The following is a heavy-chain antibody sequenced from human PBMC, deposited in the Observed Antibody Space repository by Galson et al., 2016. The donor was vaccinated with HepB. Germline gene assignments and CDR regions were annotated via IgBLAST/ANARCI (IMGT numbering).Heavy chain of an antibody. D-gene: IGHD6-13*01. CDR3: ATEDLSSPGNGALDI. Sequence: SLRLSCAASGFIFSHYGMHWVRRAPGEGLEWVAMIWFDGSSKHHSDSVRGRFTISRDNSKNTLYLEMNSLRAEDTAVYYCATEDLSSPGNGALDIWGQGTMVTVSS. V-gene: IGHV3-33*08. CDR1: GFIFSHYG. J-gene: IGHJ3*02. CDR2: IWFDGSSK.